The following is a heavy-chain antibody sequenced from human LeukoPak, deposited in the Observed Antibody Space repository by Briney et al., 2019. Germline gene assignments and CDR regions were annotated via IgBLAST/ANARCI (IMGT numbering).Heavy chain of an antibody. Sequence: GASVKVSCTASGYTFTGYYMHWVRQAPGQGLEWMGWINPNSGGTNYARKFQGRVTMTRDTSISTAYMELSRLRSDDTAVYYCARDMWSRDGSGSLLRHYFDYWGQGTLVTVSS. CDR2: INPNSGGT. V-gene: IGHV1-2*02. J-gene: IGHJ4*02. CDR3: ARDMWSRDGSGSLLRHYFDY. D-gene: IGHD3-10*01. CDR1: GYTFTGYY.